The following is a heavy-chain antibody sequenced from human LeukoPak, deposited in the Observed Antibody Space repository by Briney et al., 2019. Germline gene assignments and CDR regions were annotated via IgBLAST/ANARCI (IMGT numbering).Heavy chain of an antibody. D-gene: IGHD6-19*01. V-gene: IGHV1-18*01. Sequence: ASVKVSCKASGYTFTSYGISWVRQAPGQGLEWMGWISAYNGNTNYAQKLQGRVTMTTDTSTSTAYMELRSLRSDDTAVYYCARVYSSGRYGLYYFDYWGQGTLVTVSS. CDR1: GYTFTSYG. CDR3: ARVYSSGRYGLYYFDY. J-gene: IGHJ4*02. CDR2: ISAYNGNT.